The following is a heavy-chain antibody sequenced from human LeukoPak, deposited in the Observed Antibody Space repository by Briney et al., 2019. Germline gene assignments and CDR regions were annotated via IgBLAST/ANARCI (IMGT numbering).Heavy chain of an antibody. V-gene: IGHV1-69*06. CDR1: GGTFSSYA. Sequence: GASVRVSCKASGGTFSSYAISWVRQAPGQGLEWMGGIIPIFGTANYAQKFRGRVTITADKSTRTAYMELSRLTSDDTAIYYCARIMEYYDFTPRGFDIWGQGTMVAVSS. J-gene: IGHJ3*02. CDR3: ARIMEYYDFTPRGFDI. CDR2: IIPIFGTA. D-gene: IGHD3/OR15-3a*01.